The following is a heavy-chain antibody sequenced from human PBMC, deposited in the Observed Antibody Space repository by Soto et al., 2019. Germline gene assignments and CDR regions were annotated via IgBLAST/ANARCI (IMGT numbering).Heavy chain of an antibody. Sequence: GGSLRLSCAASGFTFSNAWMSWVRQAPGKGLEWVGRIKSKTDGGTTDYAAPVKGRLTISRDDSKNTLYLQMNSLKTEDTAVYYCTTAVSVGYCSSTSCYDAAVYWGQGTLVTVSS. CDR1: GFTFSNAW. CDR3: TTAVSVGYCSSTSCYDAAVY. J-gene: IGHJ4*02. D-gene: IGHD2-2*03. CDR2: IKSKTDGGTT. V-gene: IGHV3-15*01.